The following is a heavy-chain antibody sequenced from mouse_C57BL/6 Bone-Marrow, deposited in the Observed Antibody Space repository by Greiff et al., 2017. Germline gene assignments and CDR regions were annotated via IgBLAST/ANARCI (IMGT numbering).Heavy chain of an antibody. D-gene: IGHD1-1*01. J-gene: IGHJ2*01. CDR2: IYPRSGNT. Sequence: QVQLKQSGAELARPGASVKLSCKASGYTFTSYGISWVKQRTGQGLEWIGEIYPRSGNTYYNEKFKGKATLTADKSSSTAYMELRSLTSEDSAVYFCASRGVYGSSYTYYFDYWGQGTTLTVSS. CDR3: ASRGVYGSSYTYYFDY. V-gene: IGHV1-81*01. CDR1: GYTFTSYG.